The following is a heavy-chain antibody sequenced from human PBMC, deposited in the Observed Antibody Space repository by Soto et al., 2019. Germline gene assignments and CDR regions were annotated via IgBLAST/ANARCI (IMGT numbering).Heavy chain of an antibody. J-gene: IGHJ5*02. CDR1: GGSLSSSSYY. CDR3: ARSRGGSSWKYWEGNWFCP. CDR2: IYYSGST. Sequence: QLQLQESGPGLVKPSETLSLTCTVSGGSLSSSSYYWGWIRQPPGKGLEWIGSIYYSGSTYYNPSLKSRVAIAVDTCRGQCALKVGSVAAADAAVYDCARSRGGSSWKYWEGNWFCPWGKGTVVTFSS. D-gene: IGHD1-7*01. V-gene: IGHV4-39*01.